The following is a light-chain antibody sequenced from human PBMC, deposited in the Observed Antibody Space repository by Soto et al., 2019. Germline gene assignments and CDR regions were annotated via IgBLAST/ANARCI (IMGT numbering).Light chain of an antibody. CDR2: DVS. Sequence: DIQLTESPPSLSIPVGHRVPITCQASQDISNYLHWFQQKPGKAPQLLIFDVSNLQTGVPSRFSGGGSGTDFALTISSLEPEDIATYYCQQYDSHPLTFGQGTRLEIK. V-gene: IGKV1-33*01. CDR3: QQYDSHPLT. CDR1: QDISNY. J-gene: IGKJ5*01.